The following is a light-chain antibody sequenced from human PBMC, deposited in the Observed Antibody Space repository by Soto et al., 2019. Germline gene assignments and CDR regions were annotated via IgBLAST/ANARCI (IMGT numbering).Light chain of an antibody. Sequence: QSALTQPACVSGSPGESITIPCSGTSSDVGRYNYVSWYQQHPGKAPKLLIYEVSNRPSGVSNRLSGSKSGNTASLTISGLQAEDEADYYCTSYTRNSTVAIGGGTKLTVL. V-gene: IGLV2-14*01. J-gene: IGLJ2*01. CDR1: SSDVGRYNY. CDR2: EVS. CDR3: TSYTRNSTVA.